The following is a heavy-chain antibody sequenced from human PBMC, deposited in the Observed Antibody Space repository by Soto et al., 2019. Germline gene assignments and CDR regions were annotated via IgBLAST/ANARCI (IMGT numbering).Heavy chain of an antibody. D-gene: IGHD3-22*01. CDR1: GGTFSSYA. Sequence: QVQLVQSGAEVKKPGSSVKVSCKASGGTFSSYAISWVRQAPGQGLEWMGGIIPIFGTANYAQKFQGRVTITADESTSTAYMELGSLRSEDTAVYYCARWEASGSGWAIIDYWGQGTLVTVSS. J-gene: IGHJ4*02. V-gene: IGHV1-69*12. CDR2: IIPIFGTA. CDR3: ARWEASGSGWAIIDY.